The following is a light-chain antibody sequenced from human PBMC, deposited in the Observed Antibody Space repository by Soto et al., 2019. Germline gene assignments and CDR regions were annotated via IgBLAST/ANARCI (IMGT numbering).Light chain of an antibody. CDR3: QQYHKWPIT. CDR2: GAS. V-gene: IGKV3-15*01. J-gene: IGKJ5*01. CDR1: QTINSN. Sequence: VLTPSPSTQSVSPWELTAISCRASQTINSNLAWYQQKPGQAPRLLIYGASTRATDIPARFSGSGSGTEFTLTISSLQSEDFAVYYCQQYHKWPITFGQGTRLEIK.